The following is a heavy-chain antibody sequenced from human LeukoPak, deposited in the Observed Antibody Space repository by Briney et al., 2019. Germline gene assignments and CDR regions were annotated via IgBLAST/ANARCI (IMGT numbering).Heavy chain of an antibody. CDR1: GFTFSSYG. V-gene: IGHV3-30*03. D-gene: IGHD3-10*01. J-gene: IGHJ4*02. Sequence: PGGSLRLSCVASGFTFSSYGMHWVRQAPGKGLEWVAVISYDGSNKFYADSVRGRFTISRDNSKNTLYLQMNSLRAEDTAVYYCARPSYGPNDYWGQGTLVTVSS. CDR2: ISYDGSNK. CDR3: ARPSYGPNDY.